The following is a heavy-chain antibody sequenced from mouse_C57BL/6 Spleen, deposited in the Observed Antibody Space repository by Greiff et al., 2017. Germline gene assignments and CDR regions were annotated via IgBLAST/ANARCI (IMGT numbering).Heavy chain of an antibody. J-gene: IGHJ1*03. CDR2: IWTGGGT. D-gene: IGHD2-1*01. Sequence: VKLMESGPGLVAPSQSLSITCPVSGFSLTSYAISWVRQPPGKGLEWLGVIWTGGGTNYNSALKYRLSISKDNSKSKVFLKMNSLQTDDTARYYCARNYPTLLHGYFDVWGTGTTVTVSS. V-gene: IGHV2-9-1*01. CDR3: ARNYPTLLHGYFDV. CDR1: GFSLTSYA.